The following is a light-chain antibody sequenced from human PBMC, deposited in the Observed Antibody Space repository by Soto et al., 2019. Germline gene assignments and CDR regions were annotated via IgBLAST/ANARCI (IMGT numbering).Light chain of an antibody. CDR3: QSYDSSLRGV. V-gene: IGLV1-40*01. Sequence: QSVLTQPPSVSGAPGQRVTISCTGSISNIGAGYDVHWYQQLPGTAPKLLIYGNSNRPSWVPDRFSGSKSGTSASLAITGLQAEDEADYYCQSYDSSLRGVFGGGTKPTVL. J-gene: IGLJ2*01. CDR1: ISNIGAGYD. CDR2: GNS.